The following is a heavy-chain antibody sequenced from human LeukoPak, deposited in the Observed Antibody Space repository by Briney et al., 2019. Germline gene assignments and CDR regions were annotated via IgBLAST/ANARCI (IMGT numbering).Heavy chain of an antibody. J-gene: IGHJ4*02. V-gene: IGHV4-39*07. Sequence: SETLSLTCTVSGGSISSSNYYWSWIRQPPGKGLEWIGEINHSGSTNYNPSLKSRVTISVDTPKNQFSLKLSSVTAADTAVYYCARSDCSSTSCYRMLGYWGQGTLVTVSS. CDR2: INHSGST. CDR1: GGSISSSNYY. D-gene: IGHD2-2*01. CDR3: ARSDCSSTSCYRMLGY.